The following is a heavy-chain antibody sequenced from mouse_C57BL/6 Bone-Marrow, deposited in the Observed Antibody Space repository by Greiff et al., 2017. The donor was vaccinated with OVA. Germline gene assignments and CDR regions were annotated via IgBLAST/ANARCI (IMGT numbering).Heavy chain of an antibody. J-gene: IGHJ3*01. CDR1: GYTFTSYW. D-gene: IGHD2-3*01. CDR2: IDPSDSYT. CDR3: ARKWLPDGPWFAY. Sequence: QVQLQQPGAELVRPGTSVKLSCKASGYTFTSYWMHWVKQRPGQGLEWIGVIDPSDSYTNYNQKFKGKATLTVDTSSSTAYIQLSSLTSEDSAVYYCARKWLPDGPWFAYWGQGTLVTVAA. V-gene: IGHV1-59*01.